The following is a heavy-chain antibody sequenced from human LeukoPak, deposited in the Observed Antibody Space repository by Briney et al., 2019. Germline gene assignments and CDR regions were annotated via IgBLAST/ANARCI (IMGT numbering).Heavy chain of an antibody. D-gene: IGHD3-16*02. CDR2: ISRSGSTK. CDR3: ARDAAMTYRGYFDI. CDR1: GFTFSDYN. J-gene: IGHJ2*01. Sequence: PGGSLRLSCAASGFTFSDYNMRWIRQAPGKGLEWVSSISRSGSTKYYADSVKGRFTISRDNAKNSLFLQMNSLRPEDTAVYYCARDAAMTYRGYFDIWGRGTLVTVSS. V-gene: IGHV3-11*04.